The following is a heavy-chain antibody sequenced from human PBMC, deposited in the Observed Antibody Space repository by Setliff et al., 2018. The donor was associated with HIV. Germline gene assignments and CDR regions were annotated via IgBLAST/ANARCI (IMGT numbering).Heavy chain of an antibody. CDR3: ARYVSDWFYIDS. Sequence: SETLSLTCRVLGGSIRDYYWNWIRQPAGKGMEWIGRIYSDGSTNYNPSLKRRVTMSVDTSKNQFSLKLSSVTAADTAVYYCARYVSDWFYIDSWGQGTLVTVSS. CDR1: GGSIRDYY. J-gene: IGHJ4*02. CDR2: IYSDGST. V-gene: IGHV4-59*10. D-gene: IGHD3-9*01.